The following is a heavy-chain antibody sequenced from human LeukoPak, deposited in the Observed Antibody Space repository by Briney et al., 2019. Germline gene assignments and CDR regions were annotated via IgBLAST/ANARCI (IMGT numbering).Heavy chain of an antibody. CDR2: TYYRSKWHN. J-gene: IGHJ5*02. CDR3: ARDGGYCSGGSCDNNWFDP. D-gene: IGHD2-15*01. V-gene: IGHV6-1*01. CDR1: GDSVSSNSAA. Sequence: SQTLSLTCGISGDSVSSNSAAWNWIRQSPSRGLEWLGRTYYRSKWHNDYAVSVKSRITINPDTSKNQFSLQLNSVTPEDTAVYYCARDGGYCSGGSCDNNWFDPWGQGTLVTVSS.